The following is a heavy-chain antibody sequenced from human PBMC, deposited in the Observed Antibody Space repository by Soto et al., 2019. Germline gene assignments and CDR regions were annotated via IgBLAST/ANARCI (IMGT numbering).Heavy chain of an antibody. V-gene: IGHV3-23*01. J-gene: IGHJ2*01. CDR2: ISGGGDAT. Sequence: VQLLESGGDSVQPGGSVRLSCAGSGFTFINYAMNWVRQAPGKGLEWVSTISGGGDATFFADSVRGRFTFSRDNSKNTVTLRMNSLGVDDTAVYYCARKVVGSTSRPDYWYFDLWGRGTLVTVSS. CDR3: ARKVVGSTSRPDYWYFDL. D-gene: IGHD2-21*01. CDR1: GFTFINYA.